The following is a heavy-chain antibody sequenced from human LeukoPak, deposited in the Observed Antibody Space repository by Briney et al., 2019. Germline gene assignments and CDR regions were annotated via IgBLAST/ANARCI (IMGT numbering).Heavy chain of an antibody. CDR2: IKQDGSEK. Sequence: GGSLRHSCAASGFTFSSYWMSWVRQAPGKGLEWVANIKQDGSEKYYVDSVKGRFTISRDNAKNSLYLQMNSLRAEDTAVYYCARGELSSGYYYDYWGQGTLVTVSS. CDR3: ARGELSSGYYYDY. D-gene: IGHD3-22*01. CDR1: GFTFSSYW. V-gene: IGHV3-7*03. J-gene: IGHJ4*02.